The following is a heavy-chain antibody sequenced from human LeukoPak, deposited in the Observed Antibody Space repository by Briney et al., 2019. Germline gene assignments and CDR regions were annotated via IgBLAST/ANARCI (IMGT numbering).Heavy chain of an antibody. J-gene: IGHJ6*02. CDR2: IISYDGSNK. V-gene: IGHV3-30-3*01. CDR3: ARGGFKYNYYDAMDV. Sequence: GGSLRLSCAASGFTFSSYTMHWVRQAPGKGLEWVAVIISYDGSNKYYADSVKGRFTISRDNSKNTLYLQMNSQRPEDTAVYYCARGGFKYNYYDAMDVWGQGTTVTVSS. CDR1: GFTFSSYT. D-gene: IGHD2-15*01.